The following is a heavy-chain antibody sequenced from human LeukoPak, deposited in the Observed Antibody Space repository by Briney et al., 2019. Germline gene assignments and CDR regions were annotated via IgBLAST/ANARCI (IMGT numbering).Heavy chain of an antibody. CDR2: IKEDGSEK. J-gene: IGHJ4*02. Sequence: GGSLRLSCAASGFTFSNYWMSWVRQAPGKGLEWVANIKEDGSEKYYVDSVKGRFTISRDNAKNSLFLQMNSLRAEDTAVYYCARAPGYGAAYYFDYWGQGTLVTVSS. V-gene: IGHV3-7*01. CDR3: ARAPGYGAAYYFDY. CDR1: GFTFSNYW. D-gene: IGHD1-1*01.